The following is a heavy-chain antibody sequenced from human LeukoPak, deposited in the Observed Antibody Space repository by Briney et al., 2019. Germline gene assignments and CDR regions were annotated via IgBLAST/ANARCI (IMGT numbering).Heavy chain of an antibody. CDR2: IYYSGST. V-gene: IGHV4-59*01. CDR1: GGSISSYY. D-gene: IGHD2-21*02. J-gene: IGHJ4*02. CDR3: ARVWVWPGGAYCGGDCHFDFDY. Sequence: SETLSLTCTVSGGSISSYYWSWIRQPPGKGLEWIGYIYYSGSTNYNPSLKSRVTISVDTSKNQFSLKLCSVTAADTAVYYCARVWVWPGGAYCGGDCHFDFDYWGQGTLVTVSS.